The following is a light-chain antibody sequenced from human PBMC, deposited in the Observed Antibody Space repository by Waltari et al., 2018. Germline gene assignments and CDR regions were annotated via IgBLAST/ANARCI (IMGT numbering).Light chain of an antibody. J-gene: IGKJ2*01. CDR2: KVS. CDR1: QSLVFIDGNTY. Sequence: DAVLTQSPLSLPVTLGQPASISCRSSQSLVFIDGNTYLNWFQQRPGPSPRRLIYKVSDRDSGVPDRFSGSGSGTDFTLKISRVEAEDVAMYYCMQGTHWPYTFGQGTKLEIK. CDR3: MQGTHWPYT. V-gene: IGKV2-30*01.